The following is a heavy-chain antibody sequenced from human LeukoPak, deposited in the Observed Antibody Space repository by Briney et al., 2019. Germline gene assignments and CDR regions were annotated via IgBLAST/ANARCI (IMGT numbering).Heavy chain of an antibody. CDR3: ARVHQQLALYAFDV. Sequence: SETLSLTCAVYGGSFSGHYWSWIRQPPGKGLEWIGEINHSGNTDYNPSLKSRVAIGVDTSKNQFSLKMTSVTAADTAVYYCARVHQQLALYAFDVWGHGTLVTVSS. CDR1: GGSFSGHY. J-gene: IGHJ3*01. D-gene: IGHD6-13*01. CDR2: INHSGNT. V-gene: IGHV4-34*01.